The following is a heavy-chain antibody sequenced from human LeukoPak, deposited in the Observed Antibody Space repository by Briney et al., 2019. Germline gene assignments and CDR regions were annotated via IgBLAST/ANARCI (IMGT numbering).Heavy chain of an antibody. CDR1: GFNDRCYG. CDR2: ISYDGINK. CDR3: AKDLGVSLAGTNLCDP. J-gene: IGHJ5*02. D-gene: IGHD6-19*01. Sequence: GRSLPRSCAASGFNDRCYGLHWLGPAPGKELAWVAVISYDGINKDYAVAVEGRFTISRDNSKNTLYLQINSLRAEDTAVYYCAKDLGVSLAGTNLCDPWGQGTLVSVSS. V-gene: IGHV3-30*18.